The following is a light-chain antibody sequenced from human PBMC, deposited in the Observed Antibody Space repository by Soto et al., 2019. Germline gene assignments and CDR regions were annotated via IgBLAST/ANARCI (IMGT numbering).Light chain of an antibody. CDR3: QQYNDWPPWT. J-gene: IGKJ1*01. V-gene: IGKV3-15*01. Sequence: EIVMTQSPATLSVSPGERATLSCRASQSVRSNLAWYQQKPGQAPRLLIHGASSRATGIPDRFSGSGSETEFTLTISSLQSEDFAGYYCQQYNDWPPWTFGQGTKVEIK. CDR2: GAS. CDR1: QSVRSN.